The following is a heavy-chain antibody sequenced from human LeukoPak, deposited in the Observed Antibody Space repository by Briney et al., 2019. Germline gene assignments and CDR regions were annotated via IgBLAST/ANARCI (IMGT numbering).Heavy chain of an antibody. Sequence: RGSLRLSCAASGFTVSSTYMSWGRQGPGEGLEWVSVIYSGGSTYYADSVKGRFTISRDNSKNTLYLQMNSLRAEDTAAYYCARDSNYDYWGQGTLVTVSS. J-gene: IGHJ4*02. CDR1: GFTVSSTY. V-gene: IGHV3-66*02. CDR2: IYSGGST. D-gene: IGHD6-13*01. CDR3: ARDSNYDY.